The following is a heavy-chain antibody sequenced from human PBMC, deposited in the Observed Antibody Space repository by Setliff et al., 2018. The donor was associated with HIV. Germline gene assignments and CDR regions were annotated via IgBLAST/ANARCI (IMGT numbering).Heavy chain of an antibody. CDR1: GGSISSGAYY. Sequence: SETLSLTCTVSGGSISSGAYYWSWIRQPAGKGLEWLGYIYTSGSTNYNPSLKSRVTISLDTSKNQFSLKLSSVTAADTAVYYCARDYYDYVWGSYRLFDYWGQGTLVTV. D-gene: IGHD3-16*02. V-gene: IGHV4-61*09. CDR3: ARDYYDYVWGSYRLFDY. CDR2: IYTSGST. J-gene: IGHJ4*02.